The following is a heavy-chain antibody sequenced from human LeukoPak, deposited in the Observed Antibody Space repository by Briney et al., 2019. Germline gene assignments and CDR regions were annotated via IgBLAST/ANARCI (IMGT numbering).Heavy chain of an antibody. CDR1: GGSISSSSYY. V-gene: IGHV4-39*01. D-gene: IGHD3-22*01. J-gene: IGHJ4*02. CDR2: IYYSGST. CDR3: ASRSASYDSSFPIDY. Sequence: SETLSLTCTVSGGSISSSSYYWGWIRQPPGKGLEWIGSIYYSGSTYYNPSLKSRVTISVDTSKNQSSLKLSSATAADTAVYYCASRSASYDSSFPIDYWGQGTLVTVSS.